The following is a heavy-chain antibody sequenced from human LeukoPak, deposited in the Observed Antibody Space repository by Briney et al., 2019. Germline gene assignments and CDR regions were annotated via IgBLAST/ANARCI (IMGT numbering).Heavy chain of an antibody. V-gene: IGHV3-23*01. CDR2: ISGSGGST. Sequence: GGSLRLSCAASGFTLSSYAMSWVRQAPGKGLEWVSAISGSGGSTYYADSVKGRFTISRDNSKNTLYLQMNSLRAEDTAVYYCAKRSGYSYGLTAPRADFDYWGQGTLVTVSS. CDR1: GFTLSSYA. J-gene: IGHJ4*02. D-gene: IGHD5-18*01. CDR3: AKRSGYSYGLTAPRADFDY.